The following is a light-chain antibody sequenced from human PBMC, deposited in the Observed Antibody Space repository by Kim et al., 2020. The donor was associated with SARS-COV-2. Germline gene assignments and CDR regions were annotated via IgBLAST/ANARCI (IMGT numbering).Light chain of an antibody. CDR2: GAS. CDR1: QGISDL. CDR3: PQYNNFPYT. Sequence: SDSEGDGVSSPRGASQGISDLLAWFQQKAGEAPESLIYGASHLQCGAPSKYSGSGSGTDFTLTISSLQPEDFATYYCPQYNNFPYTFGQGTKLEI. J-gene: IGKJ2*01. V-gene: IGKV1-16*02.